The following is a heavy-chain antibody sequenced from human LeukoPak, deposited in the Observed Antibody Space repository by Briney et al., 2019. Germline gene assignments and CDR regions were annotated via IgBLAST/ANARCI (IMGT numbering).Heavy chain of an antibody. D-gene: IGHD1-1*01. CDR3: ARGRESGHYFDY. J-gene: IGHJ4*02. CDR1: GYTFTSYA. CDR2: INAGNGNT. Sequence: ASVKVSCKASGYTFTSYAMHWVRQAPGQRLEWMGWINAGNGNTKYSQEFQGRVTITRDTSASTAYMEPSSLRSEDMAVYYCARGRESGHYFDYWGQGTLVTVSS. V-gene: IGHV1-3*03.